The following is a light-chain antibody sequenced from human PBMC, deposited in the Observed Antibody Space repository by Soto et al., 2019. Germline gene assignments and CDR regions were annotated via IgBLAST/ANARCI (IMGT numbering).Light chain of an antibody. CDR3: QAYDYSLTASV. V-gene: IGLV2-11*01. CDR2: DVT. J-gene: IGLJ3*02. CDR1: SSDVGAYDY. Sequence: QSVLTQPRSVSGSPGQSVTISCTGTSSDVGAYDYVSWYQQHPGKAPQLIMYDVTKRPSGVPDRFSGSKSGTSASLAITGLQAEDEADYYCQAYDYSLTASVFGGGTKVTVL.